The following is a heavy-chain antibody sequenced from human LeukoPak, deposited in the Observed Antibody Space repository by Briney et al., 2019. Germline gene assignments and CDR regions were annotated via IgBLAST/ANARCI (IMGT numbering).Heavy chain of an antibody. J-gene: IGHJ4*02. D-gene: IGHD1-26*01. CDR3: ARVVTGRGSYNDH. CDR2: ISYNSRTT. V-gene: IGHV3-48*04. CDR1: GFNFYGYS. Sequence: PGGSLRLSCAASGFNFYGYSIDWVRQTPGKDLEWVSYISYNSRTTYADSVKGRFTISRDNAKDSVYLQMNSLRAEDTAVYYCARVVTGRGSYNDHWGQGTLVTVSS.